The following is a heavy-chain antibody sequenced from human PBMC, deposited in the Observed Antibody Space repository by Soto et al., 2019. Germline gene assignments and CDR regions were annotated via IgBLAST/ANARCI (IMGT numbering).Heavy chain of an antibody. CDR1: GGIFSTYA. CDR3: ARHRDDYGSGNYYNRIDF. Sequence: QVQLVQCGAEVKKPGSSVKVSCKASGGIFSTYAISWLRQAPGQGLEWMGGIIPIFGTPNYAQRFQGRVTITADESTSTPCMELSRLRSEDTAVYYCARHRDDYGSGNYYNRIDFWGQGTLVTVSS. V-gene: IGHV1-69*01. D-gene: IGHD3-10*01. J-gene: IGHJ4*02. CDR2: IIPIFGTP.